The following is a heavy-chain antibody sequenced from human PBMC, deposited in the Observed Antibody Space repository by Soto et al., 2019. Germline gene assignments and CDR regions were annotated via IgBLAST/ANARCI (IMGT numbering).Heavy chain of an antibody. CDR1: GYIFTNYY. J-gene: IGHJ4*02. Sequence: GASVKVSCKASGYIFTNYYMHWVRQAPGQGLEWMGVINPTDGSTNYAQRFQGRVTMTRDTSTSTVYMELTSLRSEDTAVYYCSRDFESVSFYSSGYRHMTPPDYWGQGTLVTVSS. CDR3: SRDFESVSFYSSGYRHMTPPDY. D-gene: IGHD3-22*01. CDR2: INPTDGST. V-gene: IGHV1-46*03.